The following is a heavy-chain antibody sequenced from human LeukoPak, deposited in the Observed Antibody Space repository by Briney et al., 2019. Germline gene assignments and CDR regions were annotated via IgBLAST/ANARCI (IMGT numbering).Heavy chain of an antibody. CDR1: GYTFTHYV. V-gene: IGHV1-18*01. CDR3: ARASTHRYNWKSGQLNDAFDI. D-gene: IGHD1-20*01. J-gene: IGHJ3*02. CDR2: ISPYNGNT. Sequence: ASVKVSCKTSGYTFTHYVISWVRQAPGQGLEWMGRISPYNGNTKYAQTPQGRVTMTTDTSTSTAYMELRSLRSDDTAVYYCARASTHRYNWKSGQLNDAFDIWGQGTMVTVSS.